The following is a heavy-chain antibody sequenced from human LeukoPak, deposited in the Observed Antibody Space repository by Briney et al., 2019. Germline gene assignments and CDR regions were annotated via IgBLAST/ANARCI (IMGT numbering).Heavy chain of an antibody. Sequence: PGESLQISCQGSGYSFTSYWIGWVRQLPGKGLEWMGIIYPGDSDTRYSPSFQGQVTISADKSISTAYLQWSSLKASDTAMYYCARLLGYCSGGSCSLYYMDVWGKGTTVTVSS. CDR2: IYPGDSDT. V-gene: IGHV5-51*01. CDR1: GYSFTSYW. CDR3: ARLLGYCSGGSCSLYYMDV. D-gene: IGHD2-15*01. J-gene: IGHJ6*03.